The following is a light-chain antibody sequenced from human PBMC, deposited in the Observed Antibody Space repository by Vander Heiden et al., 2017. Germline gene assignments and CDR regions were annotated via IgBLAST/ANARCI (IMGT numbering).Light chain of an antibody. Sequence: EFVFTLSPATLSLSPGERATLSCRASQSVSSYLAWYQQKPGQAPRLLIYDASNRAAGIPARFSGSGSGTDFTLTISSLEPEDFAVYYCQQRRDWPLTFGGGTKVEIK. CDR1: QSVSSY. CDR3: QQRRDWPLT. J-gene: IGKJ4*01. CDR2: DAS. V-gene: IGKV3-11*01.